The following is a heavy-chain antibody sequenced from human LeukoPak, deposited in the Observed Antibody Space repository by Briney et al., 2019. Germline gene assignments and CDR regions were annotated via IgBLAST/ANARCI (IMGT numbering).Heavy chain of an antibody. CDR3: ARSLYCSSTSCYGHRFDY. J-gene: IGHJ4*02. Sequence: PSETLSLTCTVSGYSISSGYYWGWIRQPPGKGLEWIGSIYHSGSTYYNPSLKSRVTISVDTSKNQFSLKLSSVTAADTAVYYCARSLYCSSTSCYGHRFDYWGQGTLVTVSS. CDR2: IYHSGST. V-gene: IGHV4-38-2*02. CDR1: GYSISSGYY. D-gene: IGHD2-2*01.